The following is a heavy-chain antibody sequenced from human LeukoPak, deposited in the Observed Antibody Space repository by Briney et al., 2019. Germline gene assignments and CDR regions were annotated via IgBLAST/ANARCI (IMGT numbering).Heavy chain of an antibody. CDR1: GFTFSGSA. J-gene: IGHJ4*02. V-gene: IGHV3-73*01. CDR2: IRSKSNSYAT. Sequence: PGGSLRLSCAASGFTFSGSAMHWVRQASGKGLEWVGRIRSKSNSYATAYTASVKGRFTISRDDSKNTAYLQMNSLRAEDTALYYCAKGRGYNYGYIFGYFDYWGQGTLVTVSS. CDR3: AKGRGYNYGYIFGYFDY. D-gene: IGHD5-18*01.